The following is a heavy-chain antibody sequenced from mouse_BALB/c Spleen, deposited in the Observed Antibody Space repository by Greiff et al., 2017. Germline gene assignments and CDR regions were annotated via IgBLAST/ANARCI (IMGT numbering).Heavy chain of an antibody. CDR1: GFNIKDTY. CDR2: IDPANGNT. J-gene: IGHJ2*01. CDR3: ARVYGYDVPFDY. V-gene: IGHV14-3*02. Sequence: VQLQQSGAELVKPGASVKLSCTASGFNIKDTYMHWVKQRPEQGLEWIGRIDPANGNTKYDPKFQGKATITADTSSNTAYLQLSSLTSEDTAVYYCARVYGYDVPFDYWGQGTTLTVSS. D-gene: IGHD2-2*01.